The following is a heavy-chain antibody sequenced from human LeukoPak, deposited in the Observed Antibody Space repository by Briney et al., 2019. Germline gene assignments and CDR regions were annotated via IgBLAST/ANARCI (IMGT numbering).Heavy chain of an antibody. Sequence: GGSLRLSCAASGFTFDDYAMHWVRQAPGKGLEWVSGISWNSGSIGYADSVKGRFTISRDNAKNSLYLQMNSLRAEDTALYYCAKENRPSALLRYFDGFDYWGQGTLVTVSS. D-gene: IGHD3-9*01. CDR1: GFTFDDYA. CDR3: AKENRPSALLRYFDGFDY. V-gene: IGHV3-9*01. J-gene: IGHJ4*02. CDR2: ISWNSGSI.